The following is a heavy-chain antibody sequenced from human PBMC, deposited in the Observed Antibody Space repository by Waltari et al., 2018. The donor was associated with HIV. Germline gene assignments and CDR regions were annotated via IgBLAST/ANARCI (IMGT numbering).Heavy chain of an antibody. CDR1: GYHFTNSA. J-gene: IGHJ4*02. Sequence: QVQLVQSGAEVRKPGASVKLSCKASGYHFTNSAMHGVRQAPGQSLQWMGWSHTGSGDTKYSQNFQARATITRDTSASTAYMELSSLRSEDTALYYCARGWGTATPNFFDYWGQGTLVTVSS. CDR3: ARGWGTATPNFFDY. D-gene: IGHD1-7*01. V-gene: IGHV1-3*04. CDR2: SHTGSGDT.